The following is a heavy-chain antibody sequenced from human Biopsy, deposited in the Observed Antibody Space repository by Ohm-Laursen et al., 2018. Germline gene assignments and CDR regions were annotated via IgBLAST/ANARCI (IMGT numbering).Heavy chain of an antibody. V-gene: IGHV3-9*01. CDR2: ISWSNDNI. CDR3: VRGYSSSWSGYLDH. J-gene: IGHJ4*02. CDR1: GFNFNHYA. D-gene: IGHD3-3*01. Sequence: SLRLSCAASGFNFNHYAMQWVRQIPGKGLEWVSSISWSNDNIHYADSVKGRFTISRDNAKNSPYLQMNSLTTEDTALYYCVRGYSSSWSGYLDHWGQGTLVTVSS.